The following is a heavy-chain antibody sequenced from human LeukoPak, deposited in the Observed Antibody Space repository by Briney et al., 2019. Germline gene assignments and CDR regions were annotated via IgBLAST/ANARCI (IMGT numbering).Heavy chain of an antibody. CDR1: GFTFSNYA. D-gene: IGHD3-9*01. Sequence: GGSLRLSCTASGFTFSNYAMSWVRQAPGKGLEWVSAISGNGGSTFDADSVKGRFTISRDNSKNTLYLQMNSLRAEDTAIYYCAKDVFELYDIYDHWGQGTLVSVSS. V-gene: IGHV3-23*01. J-gene: IGHJ4*02. CDR2: ISGNGGST. CDR3: AKDVFELYDIYDH.